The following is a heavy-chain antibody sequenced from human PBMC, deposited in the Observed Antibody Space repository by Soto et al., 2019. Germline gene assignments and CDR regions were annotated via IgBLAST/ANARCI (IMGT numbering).Heavy chain of an antibody. CDR2: IYPGDSDT. D-gene: IGHD2-2*01. Sequence: PGESLKISCQASGYAFSSYWIAWVRQMPGKGLEWMGIIYPGDSDTRYSPSFQGQVTISVDKSITTAYLQWSSLKASDTAIYYCASGYCNPSSCDPWFDTWGHGTRVTVSA. CDR1: GYAFSSYW. V-gene: IGHV5-51*01. J-gene: IGHJ5*01. CDR3: ASGYCNPSSCDPWFDT.